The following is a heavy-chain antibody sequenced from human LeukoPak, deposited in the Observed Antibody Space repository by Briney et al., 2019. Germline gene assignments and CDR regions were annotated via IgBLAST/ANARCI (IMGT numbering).Heavy chain of an antibody. CDR3: ARGVGGHYYGSGSYSFDY. CDR1: GGTFSSYA. D-gene: IGHD3-10*01. V-gene: IGHV1-69*04. CDR2: IIPILGIA. Sequence: SVKVSCKASGGTFSSYAISWVRQAPGQGLEWMGRIIPILGIANYAQKFQGRVTITADKSTSTAYMELSSLRSEDTAVYYCARGVGGHYYGSGSYSFDYWGQGTLVTVSS. J-gene: IGHJ4*02.